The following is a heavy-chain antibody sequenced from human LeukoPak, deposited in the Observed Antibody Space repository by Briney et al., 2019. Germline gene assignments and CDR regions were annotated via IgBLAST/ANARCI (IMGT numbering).Heavy chain of an antibody. J-gene: IGHJ5*02. V-gene: IGHV3-30*03. CDR3: ARGHNSGLWT. CDR1: GFTFSSYG. CDR2: ISYDGSNN. Sequence: GGSLRLSCAASGFTFSSYGMHWVRQAPGRGLEWVAFISYDGSNNYYADSVKGRFTISRDNSKNTLYLQINSLRTEDTAVFYCARGHNSGLWTWGQGTLVTVSS. D-gene: IGHD5-12*01.